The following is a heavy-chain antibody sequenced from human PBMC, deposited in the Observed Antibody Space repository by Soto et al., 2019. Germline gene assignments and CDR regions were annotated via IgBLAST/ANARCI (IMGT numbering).Heavy chain of an antibody. CDR1: GFIFSDYA. CDR3: AKTMARLGGYDMTWLAP. Sequence: GGSLRLSCAASGFIFSDYAMTWVRQAPGRGLEWVSTISGTRGRQRNTFYTASVKGRFTVTRDNSKNTLFLQMNSLRVEDTAVYYCAKTMARLGGYDMTWLAPWGQGTMVTVSS. D-gene: IGHD5-12*01. V-gene: IGHV3-23*01. CDR2: ISGTRGRQRNT. J-gene: IGHJ5*02.